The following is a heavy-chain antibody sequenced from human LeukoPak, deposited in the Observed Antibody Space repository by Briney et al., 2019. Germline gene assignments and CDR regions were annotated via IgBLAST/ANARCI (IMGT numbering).Heavy chain of an antibody. CDR1: GGSFSGYY. J-gene: IGHJ5*02. Sequence: SETLSLTYAVYGGSFSGYYWSWIRQPPEKGLEWIGEINHSGSTNYNPSLKSRVTISVDTSKNQFSLKLSSVTAADTAVYYCARGSRRFDPWGQGTLVTVSS. CDR3: ARGSRRFDP. CDR2: INHSGST. V-gene: IGHV4-34*01.